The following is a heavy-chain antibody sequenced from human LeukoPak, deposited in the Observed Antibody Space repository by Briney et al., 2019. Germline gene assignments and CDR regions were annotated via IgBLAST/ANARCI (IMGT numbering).Heavy chain of an antibody. CDR2: INSDESST. V-gene: IGHV3-74*01. J-gene: IGHJ4*02. CDR3: ARGSFWDSSGYSFDY. D-gene: IGHD3-22*01. Sequence: GGSLRLSCAASGFTFSTYTMNWVRQAPGKGLVWVSRINSDESSTRYADYVKGRFTISRDNAKNTLYLQMNSLRAEDTAVYYCARGSFWDSSGYSFDYWGQGTLVTVSS. CDR1: GFTFSTYT.